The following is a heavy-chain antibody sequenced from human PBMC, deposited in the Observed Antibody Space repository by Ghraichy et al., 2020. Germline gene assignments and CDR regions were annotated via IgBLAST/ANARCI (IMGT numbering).Heavy chain of an antibody. CDR3: ARDNWGSIDY. CDR2: ISSSSSNI. V-gene: IGHV3-21*05. Sequence: GESLNISCAASGFTFSSYGMNWVRQAPGKGLEWVSYISSSSSNIYYADSVKGRFTISRDNAKNTLYLQMNSLRAEDTAIYYCARDNWGSIDYWGQGTLVTVSS. CDR1: GFTFSSYG. J-gene: IGHJ4*02. D-gene: IGHD7-27*01.